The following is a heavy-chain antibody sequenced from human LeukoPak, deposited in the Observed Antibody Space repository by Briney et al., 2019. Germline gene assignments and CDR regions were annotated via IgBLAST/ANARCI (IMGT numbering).Heavy chain of an antibody. CDR3: ARDFGGSGYFDY. V-gene: IGHV3-21*01. J-gene: IGHJ4*02. D-gene: IGHD3-3*01. CDR2: ISSSSSYI. Sequence: PGGSLRLSCAASGFTFGSYNMNWVRQAPGKGLEWVSSISSSSSYIYYADSVKGRFTISRDNAKNSLYLQMNSLRAEDTAVYYCARDFGGSGYFDYWGQGTLVTVSS. CDR1: GFTFGSYN.